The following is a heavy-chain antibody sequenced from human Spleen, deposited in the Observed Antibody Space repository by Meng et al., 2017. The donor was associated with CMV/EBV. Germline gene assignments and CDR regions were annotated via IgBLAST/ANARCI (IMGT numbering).Heavy chain of an antibody. J-gene: IGHJ6*04. CDR3: ARPQESPRV. D-gene: IGHD3-10*01. CDR1: GFTFSSYS. V-gene: IGHV3-21*01. Sequence: GGSLRLSCAASGFTFSSYSMNWVRQAPGKGLEWVSSISGSGSCMHYGHSVKGRFTISRDNAKNSVFLQMTRLGAEDTGVYYCARPQESPRVWGEGTTVTVSS. CDR2: ISGSGSCM.